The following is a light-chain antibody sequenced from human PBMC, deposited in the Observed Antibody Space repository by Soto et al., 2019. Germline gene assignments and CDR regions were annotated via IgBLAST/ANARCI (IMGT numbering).Light chain of an antibody. J-gene: IGKJ2*01. CDR1: ESVSSH. Sequence: ETVLTQSPASLSLSPGESATLSCCASESVSSHFAWYQQKPGQAPRLVIYDASNRATGIQARFSVSGSGTDFTLTISSVGPEDSAVYDCQQRGNRPLLYTFGQGTKVEIK. CDR2: DAS. CDR3: QQRGNRPLLYT. V-gene: IGKV3-11*01.